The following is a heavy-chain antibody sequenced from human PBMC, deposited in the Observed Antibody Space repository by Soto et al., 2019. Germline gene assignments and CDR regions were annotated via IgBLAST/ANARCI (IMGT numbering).Heavy chain of an antibody. CDR2: IYYSGST. Sequence: SETLYLTCTVSGGSISSYHWSWIRQPPGEGLEWIGSIYYSGSTNYNPSLKSRVTISADTSKNQFSLKLRSVTTADTAVYYCARGQFNILTGYYIDYWAQGTLVTVSS. V-gene: IGHV4-59*12. D-gene: IGHD3-9*01. CDR3: ARGQFNILTGYYIDY. J-gene: IGHJ4*02. CDR1: GGSISSYH.